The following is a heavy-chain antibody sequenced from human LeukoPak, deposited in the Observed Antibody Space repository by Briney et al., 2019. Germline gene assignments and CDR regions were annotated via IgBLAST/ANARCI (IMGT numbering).Heavy chain of an antibody. V-gene: IGHV4-30-4*01. D-gene: IGHD3-10*01. Sequence: SETLSLTCTVSGGSISSGDYYWSWIRQPPGKGLEWIGYIYYSGSTYYNPSLKSRVSISVDRSKNQFSLKLNSVTAADTAVYYCASAYGSGPSDALDIWGQGTMVTVSS. J-gene: IGHJ3*02. CDR1: GGSISSGDYY. CDR3: ASAYGSGPSDALDI. CDR2: IYYSGST.